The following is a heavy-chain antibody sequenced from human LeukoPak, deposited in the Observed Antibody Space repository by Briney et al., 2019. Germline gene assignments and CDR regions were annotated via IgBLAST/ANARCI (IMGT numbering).Heavy chain of an antibody. V-gene: IGHV3-23*01. J-gene: IGHJ4*02. CDR2: ISGSGGST. D-gene: IGHD2-21*02. Sequence: GGSLRLSCAASGFTFSSYAMSWVREAPGKGLEWVSAISGSGGSTYYADSVKGRFTISGDNSKNTLYLQMNSLRAEDTAVYYCAKDKVVVVTAIPSYWGQGTLVTVSS. CDR3: AKDKVVVVTAIPSY. CDR1: GFTFSSYA.